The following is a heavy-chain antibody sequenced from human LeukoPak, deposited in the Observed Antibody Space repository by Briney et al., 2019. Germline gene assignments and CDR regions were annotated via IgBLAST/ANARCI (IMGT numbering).Heavy chain of an antibody. J-gene: IGHJ5*02. D-gene: IGHD1-7*01. CDR1: GGTFSSYA. V-gene: IGHV1-69*04. Sequence: ASVKVSCKASGGTFSSYAISWVRQAPGQGLEWMGRIIPILGIANYAQKFQGRVTITADKSTSTAYMELSSLRSEDTAVYYCARAGYNWNYDWFDPWGQGTLVTVSS. CDR3: ARAGYNWNYDWFDP. CDR2: IIPILGIA.